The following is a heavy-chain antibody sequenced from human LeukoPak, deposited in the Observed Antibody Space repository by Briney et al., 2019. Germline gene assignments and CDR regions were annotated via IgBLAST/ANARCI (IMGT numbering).Heavy chain of an antibody. CDR2: INPNSGGT. Sequence: ASVKVSCKGSGGAFSSYAINWVRQAPGQGLEWMGWINPNSGGTNYAQKFQGRVTMTRDTSISTAYMELSRLRSDDTAVYYCARDPGTGPEYYYYYMDVWGKGTTVTVSS. J-gene: IGHJ6*03. CDR3: ARDPGTGPEYYYYYMDV. D-gene: IGHD1-14*01. CDR1: GGAFSSYA. V-gene: IGHV1-2*02.